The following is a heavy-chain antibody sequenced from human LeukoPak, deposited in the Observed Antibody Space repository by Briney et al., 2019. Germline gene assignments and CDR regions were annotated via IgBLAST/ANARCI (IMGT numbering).Heavy chain of an antibody. V-gene: IGHV4-30-2*01. D-gene: IGHD1-26*01. CDR3: AREGRWELLH. CDR1: GGSISSGGYY. J-gene: IGHJ4*02. Sequence: PSQTLSLTCTVSGGSISSGGYYWSWIRQPPGKGLEWIGYIYHSGSTYYNPSLKSRVTISVDRSKNQFSLKLSSVTAADTAVYYCAREGRWELLHWGQGTLVTVSS. CDR2: IYHSGST.